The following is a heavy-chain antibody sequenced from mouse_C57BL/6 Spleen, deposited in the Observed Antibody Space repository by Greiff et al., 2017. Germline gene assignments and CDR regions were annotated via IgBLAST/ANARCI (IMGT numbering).Heavy chain of an antibody. CDR1: GYTFTSYW. CDR2: IDPSDSYT. D-gene: IGHD2-3*01. V-gene: IGHV1-69*01. Sequence: QVQLQQPGAELVMPGASVKLSCKASGYTFTSYWMHWVKQRPGQGLEWIGEIDPSDSYTNYNQKFKGKSTLTVDKSSSTAYMQLSSLTSEDSAVYYCARSPYEPWFAYWGQGTLVTVSA. J-gene: IGHJ3*01. CDR3: ARSPYEPWFAY.